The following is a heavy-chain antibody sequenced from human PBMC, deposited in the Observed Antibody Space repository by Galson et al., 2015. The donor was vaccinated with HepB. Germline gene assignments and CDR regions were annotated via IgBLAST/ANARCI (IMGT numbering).Heavy chain of an antibody. Sequence: SVKVSCKASGYTFTSYGISWVRQAPGQGLEWMGWISAYNGNTNYAQKLQGRVTMTTDTSTSTAYMELRSLRSDDTAVYYCARWGYGSGSYYLHFDYWGQGTLVTVSS. J-gene: IGHJ4*02. D-gene: IGHD3-10*01. CDR3: ARWGYGSGSYYLHFDY. CDR2: ISAYNGNT. CDR1: GYTFTSYG. V-gene: IGHV1-18*01.